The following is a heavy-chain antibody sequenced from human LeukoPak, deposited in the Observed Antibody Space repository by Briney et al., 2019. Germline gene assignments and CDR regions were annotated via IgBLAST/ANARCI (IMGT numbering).Heavy chain of an antibody. V-gene: IGHV3-21*04. CDR1: GFTFSSYS. D-gene: IGHD6-19*01. J-gene: IGHJ4*02. CDR2: ISSSSSYI. CDR3: AKSDYSSGWAPDF. Sequence: GGSLRLSCAASGFTFSSYSMNWVRQAPGKGLEWVSSISSSSSYIYYADSVKGRFTISRDNAKNSLYLQMNSLRAEDTAVYYCAKSDYSSGWAPDFGGQGSLVTVSS.